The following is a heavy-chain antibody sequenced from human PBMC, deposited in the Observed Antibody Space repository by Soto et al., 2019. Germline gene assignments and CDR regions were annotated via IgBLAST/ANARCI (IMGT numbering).Heavy chain of an antibody. V-gene: IGHV4-34*02. CDR1: GESFSGYY. CDR3: ARHRLGHWFHP. Sequence: QVQLQQWGAGLMKSSETLSLTCAVSGESFSGYYWSWVRQPPGKGLEWIGEINQSGGTNYNPSLKSRVTMSVDTSKRQFSLNLRSVTAADTAVYYCARHRLGHWFHPWGQGTQVTIYS. CDR2: INQSGGT. J-gene: IGHJ5*02. D-gene: IGHD7-27*01.